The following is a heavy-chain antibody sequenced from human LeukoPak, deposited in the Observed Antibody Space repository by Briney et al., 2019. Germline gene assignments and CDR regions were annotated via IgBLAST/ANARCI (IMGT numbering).Heavy chain of an antibody. CDR3: ASWGRWASIVPHWFDP. CDR2: INHSGST. Sequence: SETLSLTCAVYGWSFGGYYWSWIRQPPGKGLEWIGEINHSGSTNYNPSLKSRVTISVDTSKNQFSLKLSSVTAADTAVYYCASWGRWASIVPHWFDPWGQGTLVTVSS. J-gene: IGHJ5*02. V-gene: IGHV4-34*01. D-gene: IGHD3-16*01. CDR1: GWSFGGYY.